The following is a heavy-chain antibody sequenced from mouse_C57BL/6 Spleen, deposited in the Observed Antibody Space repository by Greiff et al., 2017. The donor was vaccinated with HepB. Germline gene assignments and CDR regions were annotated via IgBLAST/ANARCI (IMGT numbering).Heavy chain of an antibody. V-gene: IGHV14-4*01. J-gene: IGHJ2*01. CDR2: IDPENGDT. Sequence: VHVKQSGAELVRPGASVKLSCTASGFNIKDDYMHWVKQRPEQGLEWIGWIDPENGDTEYASKFQGKATITADTSSNTAYLQLSSLTSEDTAVYYCTTHLDYWGQGTTLTVSS. CDR3: TTHLDY. CDR1: GFNIKDDY.